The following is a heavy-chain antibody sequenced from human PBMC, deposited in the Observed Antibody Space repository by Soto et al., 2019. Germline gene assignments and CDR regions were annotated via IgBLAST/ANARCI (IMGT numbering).Heavy chain of an antibody. CDR3: ARDHGGSGPFDS. CDR1: GYTFSSSA. J-gene: IGHJ4*02. Sequence: QVRLVQSGPEVKKPEASVKVSCKASGYTFSSSAISWVRQAPGQGPEWMGWISSSGVTNYAQNFQGRVTLTVDSSTTTANREVRGLGPADTAIYYCARDHGGSGPFDSGGQGPLVTVSS. V-gene: IGHV1-18*04. D-gene: IGHD3-3*01. CDR2: ISSSGVT.